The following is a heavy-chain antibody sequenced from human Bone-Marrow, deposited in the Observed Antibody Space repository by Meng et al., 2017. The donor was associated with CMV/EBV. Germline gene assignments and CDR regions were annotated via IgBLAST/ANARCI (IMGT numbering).Heavy chain of an antibody. Sequence: ASVKVSCKASGYTFTGYYMHWVRQAPGQGLEWMGWINPNSGGTNYAQKFQGRVTMTRDTSISTAYMELNRLRSDDTAVYYCTGYSSSWSRGYYYYYGMDVWGQGTTVTVSS. CDR2: INPNSGGT. CDR1: GYTFTGYY. CDR3: TGYSSSWSRGYYYYYGMDV. D-gene: IGHD6-13*01. V-gene: IGHV1-2*02. J-gene: IGHJ6*02.